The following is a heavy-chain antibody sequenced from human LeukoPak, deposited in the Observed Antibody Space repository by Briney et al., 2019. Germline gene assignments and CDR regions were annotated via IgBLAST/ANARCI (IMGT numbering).Heavy chain of an antibody. J-gene: IGHJ4*02. D-gene: IGHD6-13*01. CDR1: GFTFSSYA. CDR2: ITGSGGST. V-gene: IGHV3-23*01. Sequence: SGGSLRLSCAASGFTFSSYAMNWVRQAPGRGLEWVSVITGSGGSTYHADSVKGRFTISRDNSKNTLYLQMNSLRAEDTAVYYCARGFSSSWVFDYWGQGTLVTVSS. CDR3: ARGFSSSWVFDY.